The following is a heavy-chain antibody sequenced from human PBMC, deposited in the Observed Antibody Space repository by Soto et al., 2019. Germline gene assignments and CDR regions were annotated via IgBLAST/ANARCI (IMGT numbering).Heavy chain of an antibody. J-gene: IGHJ4*02. V-gene: IGHV3-7*05. CDR2: IKQDGSEK. CDR1: GFTFSSYW. D-gene: IGHD6-6*01. CDR3: ARESFQMGSSGTFDY. Sequence: GGSLRLSCAASGFTFSSYWMSWVRQAPGKGLEWVANIKQDGSEKYYVDSVKGRFTISRDNAKNSLYLQMNSLRAEDTAVYYCARESFQMGSSGTFDYWGQGTLVTVSS.